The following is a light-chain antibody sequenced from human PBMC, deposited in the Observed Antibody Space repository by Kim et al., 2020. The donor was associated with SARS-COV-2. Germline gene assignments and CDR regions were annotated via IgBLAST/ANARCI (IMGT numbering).Light chain of an antibody. J-gene: IGKJ4*01. Sequence: ASVGDSVTITCRASQGISTWLAWYQQKPGKAPNLLIYTASSLQSGVPSRFSGSGSGTDFTLTISSLQPEDFATYYCQQADSFPVTFGGGTKVDIK. CDR2: TAS. V-gene: IGKV1-12*01. CDR3: QQADSFPVT. CDR1: QGISTW.